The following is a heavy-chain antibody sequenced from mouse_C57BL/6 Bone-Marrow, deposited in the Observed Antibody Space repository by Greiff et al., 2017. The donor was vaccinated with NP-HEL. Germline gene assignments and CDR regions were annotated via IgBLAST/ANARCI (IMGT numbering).Heavy chain of an antibody. CDR1: GYTFTSYW. CDR2: IDPSDSYT. CDR3: ARKGESLRYLFDY. D-gene: IGHD1-1*01. J-gene: IGHJ2*01. V-gene: IGHV1-59*01. Sequence: QVQLKESGAELVRPGTSVKLSCKASGYTFTSYWMHWVKQRPGQGLEWIGVIDPSDSYTNYNQKFKGKATLTVDTSSSTAYMQLSSLTSEDSAVYYCARKGESLRYLFDYWGQGTTLTVSS.